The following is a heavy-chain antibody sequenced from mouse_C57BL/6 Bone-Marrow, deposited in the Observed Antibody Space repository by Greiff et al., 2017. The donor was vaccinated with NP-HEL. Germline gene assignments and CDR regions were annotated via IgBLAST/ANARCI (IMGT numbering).Heavy chain of an antibody. CDR2: IDPENGDT. CDR3: TTRIGSSPYAMDY. V-gene: IGHV14-4*01. J-gene: IGHJ4*01. Sequence: EVKVVESGAELVRPGASVKLSCTASGFNIKDDYMHWVKQRPEQGLEWIGWIDPENGDTEYASKFQGKATITADTSSNTAYLQLSSLTSEDTAVYYCTTRIGSSPYAMDYWGQGTSVTVSS. CDR1: GFNIKDDY. D-gene: IGHD1-1*01.